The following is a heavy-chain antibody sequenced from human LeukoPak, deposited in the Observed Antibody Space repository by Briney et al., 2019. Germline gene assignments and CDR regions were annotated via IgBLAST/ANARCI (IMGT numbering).Heavy chain of an antibody. CDR3: ARGGFYCGGDCYVDY. Sequence: PSETLSLTCAINGGSFSPYYWSWIRPTPAKGLEWSGEINHSESTNYNPSLKSRVTISVDTSKNQFSLRLSSVTAADTAVYYCARGGFYCGGDCYVDYWGQGTLVTVSS. CDR1: GGSFSPYY. CDR2: INHSEST. J-gene: IGHJ4*02. D-gene: IGHD2-21*02. V-gene: IGHV4-34*01.